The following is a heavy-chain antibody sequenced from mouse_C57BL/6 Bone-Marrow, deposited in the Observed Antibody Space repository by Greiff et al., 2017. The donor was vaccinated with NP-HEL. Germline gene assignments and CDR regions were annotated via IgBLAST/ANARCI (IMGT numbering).Heavy chain of an antibody. J-gene: IGHJ4*01. CDR3: ASNYYGSSYYAMDY. V-gene: IGHV1-80*01. D-gene: IGHD1-1*01. CDR2: IYPGDGDT. CDR1: GYAFSSYW. Sequence: QVQLKESGAELVKPGASVKISCKASGYAFSSYWMNWVKERPGKGLEWIGQIYPGDGDTKYNGKFKGKATLTADKSSSTAYMQVSSLTSEDSAVYYCASNYYGSSYYAMDYWGQGTSVTVSS.